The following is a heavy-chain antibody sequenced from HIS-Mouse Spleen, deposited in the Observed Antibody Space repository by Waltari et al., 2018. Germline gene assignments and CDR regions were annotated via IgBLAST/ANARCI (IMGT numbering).Heavy chain of an antibody. CDR2: INHSGST. J-gene: IGHJ4*02. CDR1: GGSFSGYY. Sequence: QVQLQQWGAGLLKPSETLSLTCAVYGGSFSGYYWSWIRQPPGKGLEWIGEINHSGSTNSTPSLRSGGTISVDTSKNQFSLKLGSVTAGDTAVYYCARGRQRVVFDYWGQGTLVTVSS. CDR3: ARGRQRVVFDY. V-gene: IGHV4-34*01.